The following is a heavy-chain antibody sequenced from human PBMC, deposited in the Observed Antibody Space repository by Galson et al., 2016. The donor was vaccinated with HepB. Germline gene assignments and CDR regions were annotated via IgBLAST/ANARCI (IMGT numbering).Heavy chain of an antibody. CDR3: ASDLPSRIQLWLQGYFDF. CDR2: ISYDRSNN. V-gene: IGHV3-30-3*01. Sequence: SLRLSCAASGFTFSNYAMHWVRQAPGKGLEWVAVISYDRSNNNYADSVKGRFTISRDNSKNTLYLQMNSLRDEDTAVYYCASDLPSRIQLWLQGYFDFWGQGTLVTVSS. CDR1: GFTFSNYA. J-gene: IGHJ4*02. D-gene: IGHD5-18*01.